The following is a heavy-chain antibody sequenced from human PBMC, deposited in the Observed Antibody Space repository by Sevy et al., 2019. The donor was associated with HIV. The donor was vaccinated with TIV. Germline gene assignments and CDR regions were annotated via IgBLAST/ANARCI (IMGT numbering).Heavy chain of an antibody. D-gene: IGHD2-21*02. Sequence: GGSLRLSCAASGFTFDDYTMHWVRQAPGKSLEWVSLINWNGDDTYYADSVKGRFTISRDNSRNTLYLQMNSLRTEDAALYDCSNARDCGRDCFYFQYWGQGTLVTVSS. CDR3: SNARDCGRDCFYFQY. CDR1: GFTFDDYT. J-gene: IGHJ1*01. CDR2: INWNGDDT. V-gene: IGHV3-43*01.